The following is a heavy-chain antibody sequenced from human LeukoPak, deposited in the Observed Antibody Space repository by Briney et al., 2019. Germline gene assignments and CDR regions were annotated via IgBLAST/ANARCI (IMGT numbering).Heavy chain of an antibody. CDR2: ISSSSSYI. CDR1: GFTFSSYS. J-gene: IGHJ3*02. Sequence: GGSLRLSCAASGFTFSSYSMNWVRQAPGKGLEWVSSISSSSSYIYYADSVKGRFTISRDNAKNSLYLQMNSLRSEDTAVYYCASPRTMVRGPNAFDIWGQGTMVTVSS. V-gene: IGHV3-21*01. CDR3: ASPRTMVRGPNAFDI. D-gene: IGHD3-10*01.